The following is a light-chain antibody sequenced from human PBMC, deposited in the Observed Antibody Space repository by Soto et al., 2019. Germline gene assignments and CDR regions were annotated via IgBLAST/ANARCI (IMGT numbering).Light chain of an antibody. V-gene: IGKV1-5*03. CDR2: KAS. CDR1: QTIRSC. CDR3: QQTYSYSWA. Sequence: DIPMTQSLSTLSGTVGDRVTIPCRASQTIRSCLAWYQQKPGKAPKLLIYKASSLKSGVPSRFSGSGSGTDFTLTVSSLQPEDFATYYCQQTYSYSWAFGQGTKVDI. J-gene: IGKJ1*01.